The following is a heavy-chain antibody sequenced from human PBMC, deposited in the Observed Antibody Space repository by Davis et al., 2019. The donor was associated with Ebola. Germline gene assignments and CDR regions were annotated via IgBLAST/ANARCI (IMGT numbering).Heavy chain of an antibody. J-gene: IGHJ4*02. V-gene: IGHV3-74*01. CDR3: ANQDYGGNSGVDY. D-gene: IGHD4-23*01. CDR1: GFTFSSYW. Sequence: PGGSLRLSCVVSGFTFSSYWMHWVRQAPGKGLVWVSRIKSDGSTKSYADSVKGRFTISRDNSKNTLYLHMNSLRAEDTAVYYCANQDYGGNSGVDYWGQGTLVTVSS. CDR2: IKSDGSTK.